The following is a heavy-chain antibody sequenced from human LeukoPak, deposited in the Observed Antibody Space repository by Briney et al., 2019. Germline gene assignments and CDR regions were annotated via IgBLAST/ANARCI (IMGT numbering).Heavy chain of an antibody. CDR2: ISNDGGGT. D-gene: IGHD3-22*01. CDR1: GFIFNNYG. CDR3: AKGSSGYFADL. Sequence: GGSLRLSCAASGFIFNNYGLIWVRQAPGKGLEWVSAISNDGGGTQYADFVEGRFTISRDNSKNTLFLQMSSLRAEGTALYYCAKGSSGYFADLWGQGTLVIVSS. J-gene: IGHJ5*02. V-gene: IGHV3-23*01.